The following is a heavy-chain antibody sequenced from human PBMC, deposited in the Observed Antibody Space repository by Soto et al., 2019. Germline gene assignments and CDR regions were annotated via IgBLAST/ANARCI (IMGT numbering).Heavy chain of an antibody. D-gene: IGHD3-3*01. CDR3: AKDVLRFLEWLAFYGMDV. Sequence: SLRLSCSVSGSSXRNYGMHWVRQAPGKGLEWVAVISYDGSNKYYADSVKGRFTISRDNSKNTLYLQMNSLRAEDTAVYYCAKDVLRFLEWLAFYGMDVWGQGTTVTVSS. CDR1: GSSXRNYG. J-gene: IGHJ6*02. CDR2: ISYDGSNK. V-gene: IGHV3-30*18.